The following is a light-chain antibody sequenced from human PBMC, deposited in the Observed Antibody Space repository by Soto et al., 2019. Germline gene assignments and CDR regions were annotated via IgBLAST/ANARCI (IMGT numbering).Light chain of an antibody. J-gene: IGKJ5*01. Sequence: EIVMTQSPATLSVSPGERATLSCRASQSVSNSLAWYQRKPGQAPRLLIYGASSRATGIPDRFSGTGSETDFTLTINRLEPEDFAVYYCQQYENSPITFGQGTRLEIK. CDR3: QQYENSPIT. V-gene: IGKV3-20*01. CDR1: QSVSNS. CDR2: GAS.